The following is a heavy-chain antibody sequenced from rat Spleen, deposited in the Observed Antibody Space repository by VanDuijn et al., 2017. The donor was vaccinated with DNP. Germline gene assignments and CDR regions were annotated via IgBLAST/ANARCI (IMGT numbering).Heavy chain of an antibody. J-gene: IGHJ2*01. Sequence: EVQLVESGGDLVQPGRSLKLSCAASGFTFSDYYMAWVRQAPKKGLEWVTSISYEGSSTSYGDSVKGRFTISRDNAKSTLYLQMNSLRSEDTATYYCARSPYTYYGYNYLDYWGQGVMVTVSS. CDR2: ISYEGSST. D-gene: IGHD1-9*01. V-gene: IGHV5-22*01. CDR1: GFTFSDYY. CDR3: ARSPYTYYGYNYLDY.